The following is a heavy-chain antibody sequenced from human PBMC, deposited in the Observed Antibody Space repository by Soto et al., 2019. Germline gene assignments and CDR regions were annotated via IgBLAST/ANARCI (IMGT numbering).Heavy chain of an antibody. CDR2: IHNSGTT. V-gene: IGHV4-59*01. Sequence: QVRLQESGPGLVKPSETLSLTCTVSGASINTYYWAWIRQPPGKGLEWIGYIHNSGTTDYNPSLKSRVTMSVDTSKSQFSLKLGSVTAADTAVYYCARDYGAGSYGIDYWGQGTLVTVSS. CDR1: GASINTYY. J-gene: IGHJ4*02. CDR3: ARDYGAGSYGIDY. D-gene: IGHD3-10*01.